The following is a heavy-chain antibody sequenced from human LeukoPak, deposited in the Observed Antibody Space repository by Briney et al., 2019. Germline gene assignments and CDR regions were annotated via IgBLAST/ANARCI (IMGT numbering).Heavy chain of an antibody. CDR2: IYYSGST. CDR1: GGSINSYY. V-gene: IGHV4-59*01. CDR3: ARDASDSGSYYFDY. D-gene: IGHD1-26*01. Sequence: SETLSLTCTVSGGSINSYYWSWIRQPPGKGLEWIGYIYYSGSTNYNPSLKSRVTISVDTSKNQFSLKLSSVTAADTAVYYCARDASDSGSYYFDYWGQGTLVTVSS. J-gene: IGHJ4*02.